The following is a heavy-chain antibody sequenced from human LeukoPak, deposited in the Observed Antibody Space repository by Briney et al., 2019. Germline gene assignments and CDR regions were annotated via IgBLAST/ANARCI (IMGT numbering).Heavy chain of an antibody. V-gene: IGHV3-7*01. Sequence: GGSLRLSCAASGFTFSSYWMSWVRQAPGKGLEWVANIKQDGSEKYNVDSVKGRFTISRDNAKNSLYLQMNSLRAEDTAVYYSAKSGAPIDYWGRGTLVTVSS. CDR3: AKSGAPIDY. CDR1: GFTFSSYW. D-gene: IGHD3-3*01. J-gene: IGHJ4*02. CDR2: IKQDGSEK.